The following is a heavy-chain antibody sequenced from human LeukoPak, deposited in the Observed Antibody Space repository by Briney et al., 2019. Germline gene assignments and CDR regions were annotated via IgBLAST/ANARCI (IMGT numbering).Heavy chain of an antibody. J-gene: IGHJ4*02. D-gene: IGHD5-24*01. V-gene: IGHV4-39*01. CDR1: GGSTSSSNYY. CDR3: ARRPTIFDY. CDR2: IYYSGSA. Sequence: SETLSLTCSVSGGSTSSSNYYWGWIRQPPGKGLEWIGSIYYSGSAYYNPSLKSRVTISVDTSKNQFSLKLSSVTAADTAVYYCARRPTIFDYWGQGTLVTVSS.